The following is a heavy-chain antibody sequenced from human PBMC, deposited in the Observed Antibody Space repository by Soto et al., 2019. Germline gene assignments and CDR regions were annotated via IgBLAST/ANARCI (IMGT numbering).Heavy chain of an antibody. V-gene: IGHV4-4*02. CDR3: ARDAGDYYDSSGYYYIPTPDDSSWFDP. J-gene: IGHJ5*02. D-gene: IGHD3-22*01. Sequence: QVQLQESGPGLVKPSGTLSLTCAVSGGSISSSNWWSWVRQPPGKGLEWIGEIYHGGSTNYNPSLKSRVTRSIDKSKNQFSLKVSSVTAADTAVYYCARDAGDYYDSSGYYYIPTPDDSSWFDPWGQGTLVTVSS. CDR1: GGSISSSNW. CDR2: IYHGGST.